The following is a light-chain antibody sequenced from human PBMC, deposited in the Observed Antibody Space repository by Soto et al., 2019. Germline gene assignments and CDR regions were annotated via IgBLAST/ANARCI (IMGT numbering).Light chain of an antibody. CDR2: HAS. CDR3: QQYSGDRT. J-gene: IGKJ1*01. Sequence: DIQMTQSPSSLSASVGDRVTITCRASQKITNWLAWYQQRPGKAPKLLIYHASILETGVPSRFSGSGSGTEFTLTISSLQPDDFATYFCQQYSGDRTFGQGTKVDIK. CDR1: QKITNW. V-gene: IGKV1-5*01.